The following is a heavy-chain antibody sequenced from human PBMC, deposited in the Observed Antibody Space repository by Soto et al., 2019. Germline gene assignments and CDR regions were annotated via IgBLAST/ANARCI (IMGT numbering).Heavy chain of an antibody. CDR3: ARQGSGSYDYYGMDV. V-gene: IGHV4-61*01. Sequence: SETLSLTCTVSGGSVSSGSYYWSWIRQPPGKGLEWIGYIYYSGSTNYNPSLKSRVTISVDTSKNQFSLKLSSVTAADTAVYYCARQGSGSYDYYGMDVWGQGTTVTVSS. CDR1: GGSVSSGSYY. CDR2: IYYSGST. J-gene: IGHJ6*02. D-gene: IGHD3-10*01.